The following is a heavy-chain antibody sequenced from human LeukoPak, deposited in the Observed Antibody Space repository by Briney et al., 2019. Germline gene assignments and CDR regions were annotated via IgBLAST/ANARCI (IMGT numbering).Heavy chain of an antibody. V-gene: IGHV3-23*01. CDR3: AIHWIQLGY. CDR1: GFAFSSYA. D-gene: IGHD1-1*01. Sequence: PGGSLRLSCAASGFAFSSYAMSWVRQAPGKGLEWVSGISGSGASTYYADSVKGRFTISGDNSKNTLYVQMNSLRAEDTAVYYCAIHWIQLGYWGQGTLVTVSS. J-gene: IGHJ4*02. CDR2: ISGSGAST.